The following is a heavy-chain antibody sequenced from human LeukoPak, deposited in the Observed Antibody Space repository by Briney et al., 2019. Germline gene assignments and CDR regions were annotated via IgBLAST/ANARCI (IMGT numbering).Heavy chain of an antibody. D-gene: IGHD6-6*01. CDR2: INPNSGGT. Sequence: ASVKVSCKASGCTFTGYYMHWVRQAPGQGLEWMGWINPNSGGTNYAQKFQGRVTMTRDTSISTAYMELSRLRSDDTAVYYCARVEEYNYGMDVWGQGTTVTVSS. V-gene: IGHV1-2*02. CDR1: GCTFTGYY. J-gene: IGHJ6*02. CDR3: ARVEEYNYGMDV.